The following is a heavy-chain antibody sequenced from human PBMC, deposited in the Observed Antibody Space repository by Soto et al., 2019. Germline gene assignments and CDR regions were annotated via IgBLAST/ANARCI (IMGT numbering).Heavy chain of an antibody. D-gene: IGHD3-10*01. CDR1: GFTFSDYY. CDR3: VRDLYGSGTSLRGWFDP. CDR2: ISSTGIYK. V-gene: IGHV3-11*06. Sequence: QEQLVESGGGWVKPGGSLRLSCAASGFTFSDYYIAWIRQAPGKCLEWISYISSTGIYKRYADSVKGRFTIARDNPNNSLVLQMNSLRADDTAVYYCVRDLYGSGTSLRGWFDPWGQGTLVTVSS. J-gene: IGHJ5*02.